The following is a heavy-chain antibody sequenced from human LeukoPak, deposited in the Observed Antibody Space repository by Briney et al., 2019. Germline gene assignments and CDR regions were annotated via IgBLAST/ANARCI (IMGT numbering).Heavy chain of an antibody. J-gene: IGHJ4*02. CDR1: GFTFSSYA. Sequence: PGRSLRLSCAASGFTFSSYAMHWVRQAPGKGLEWVAVISYDGSNKYYADSVKGRFTISRDNSKNTLYLQMNSLRAEDTAVYYCARGQSIYYENPYYFDYWGQGTLVTVSS. V-gene: IGHV3-30*04. CDR2: ISYDGSNK. CDR3: ARGQSIYYENPYYFDY. D-gene: IGHD3-22*01.